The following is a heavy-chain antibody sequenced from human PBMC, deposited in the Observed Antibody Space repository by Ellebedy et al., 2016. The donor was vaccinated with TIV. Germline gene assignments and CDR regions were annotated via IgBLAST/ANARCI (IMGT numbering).Heavy chain of an antibody. CDR1: GFTVSNNY. Sequence: GESLKISCAASGFTVSNNYISWVRQAPGKGLEWVAVIWSDGSYIYYAESVKGRFSISRDNPTNTLYLQMNSLRVEDTAVYYCARVPWGSGAVNWFDPWGQGTLVTVSS. V-gene: IGHV3-33*08. J-gene: IGHJ5*02. CDR3: ARVPWGSGAVNWFDP. CDR2: IWSDGSYI. D-gene: IGHD3-10*01.